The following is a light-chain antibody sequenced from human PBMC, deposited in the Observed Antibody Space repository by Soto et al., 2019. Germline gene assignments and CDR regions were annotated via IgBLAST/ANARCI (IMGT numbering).Light chain of an antibody. V-gene: IGLV2-23*02. Sequence: QSALTQPASVSGSPGQSITISCTATTSNVGSYNLVSWYQQHPGKAPKLMIYEVTRRPSGISNRFSASKSANTASLTISGLQAEDEADYHCCSYAHNFTWVFGGGTKLTVL. CDR1: TSNVGSYNL. J-gene: IGLJ3*02. CDR2: EVT. CDR3: CSYAHNFTWV.